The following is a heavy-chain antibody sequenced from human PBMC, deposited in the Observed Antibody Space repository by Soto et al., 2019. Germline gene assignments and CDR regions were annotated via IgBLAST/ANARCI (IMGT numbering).Heavy chain of an antibody. V-gene: IGHV3-21*01. CDR2: ISSSSSYI. D-gene: IGHD1-26*01. J-gene: IGHJ6*02. CDR1: GFTFSSYS. CDR3: ARRVPLVGATPGSGGMDV. Sequence: GGSLRLSCAASGFTFSSYSMNWVRQAPGKGLEWVSSISSSSSYIYYADSVKGRFTISRDNAKNSRYLQMNSLRAEDTAVYYWARRVPLVGATPGSGGMDVWGQGTTVTVSS.